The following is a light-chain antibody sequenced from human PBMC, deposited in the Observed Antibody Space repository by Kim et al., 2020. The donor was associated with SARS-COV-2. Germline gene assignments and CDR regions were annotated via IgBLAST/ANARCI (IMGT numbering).Light chain of an antibody. CDR2: GAS. Sequence: SGSPGERATRSCRASQSVSSNVAWYQQKPGQAPRLLIYGASTRATGIPARFSGSGSGTEFTLTISSLQSEDFAVYYCQQYNNWVTFGQGTRLEIK. CDR1: QSVSSN. V-gene: IGKV3-15*01. J-gene: IGKJ5*01. CDR3: QQYNNWVT.